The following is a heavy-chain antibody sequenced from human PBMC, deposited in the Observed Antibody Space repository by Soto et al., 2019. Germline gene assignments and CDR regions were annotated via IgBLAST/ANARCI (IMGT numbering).Heavy chain of an antibody. D-gene: IGHD2-15*01. Sequence: GGSLRLSCVASGSSSDPFTMHWVRELPGKGLGLVAGLSWDRSTVAYADSVQGRFTISRDHAKNSVDLLMDSLRPDDTALYFCAVSSPDIVVLPSSIYFTSWGPGTQVTVSS. CDR1: GSSSDPFT. CDR3: AVSSPDIVVLPSSIYFTS. CDR2: LSWDRSTV. J-gene: IGHJ4*02. V-gene: IGHV3-9*02.